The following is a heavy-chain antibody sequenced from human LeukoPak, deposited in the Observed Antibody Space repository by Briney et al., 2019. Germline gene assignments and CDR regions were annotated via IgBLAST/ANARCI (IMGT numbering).Heavy chain of an antibody. CDR1: GYTFTSYD. Sequence: GASVKVSCKASGYTFTSYDINWVRQATGQGLEWMGWMNPNSGNTGYAQKFQGRVTMTRNTSISTACMELSSLRSEDTAVYYCASMWRWLRVLGSSAFDIWGQGTMVTVSS. J-gene: IGHJ3*02. CDR2: MNPNSGNT. D-gene: IGHD5-24*01. CDR3: ASMWRWLRVLGSSAFDI. V-gene: IGHV1-8*01.